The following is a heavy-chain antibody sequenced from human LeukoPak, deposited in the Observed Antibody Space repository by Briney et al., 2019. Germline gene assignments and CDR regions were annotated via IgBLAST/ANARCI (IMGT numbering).Heavy chain of an antibody. CDR3: ATMVQGIYTYFGS. CDR1: GGSVSSNSNY. D-gene: IGHD3-10*01. V-gene: IGHV4-61*01. Sequence: PSETLSLTCTVSGGSVSSNSNYWSWIRQPPGRGLEWVGYIYYSGSTNYNPSLKSRVTMSVDTSKNQLSLKLSSVTAADTAVYYCATMVQGIYTYFGSWGQGNLVAVSS. J-gene: IGHJ4*02. CDR2: IYYSGST.